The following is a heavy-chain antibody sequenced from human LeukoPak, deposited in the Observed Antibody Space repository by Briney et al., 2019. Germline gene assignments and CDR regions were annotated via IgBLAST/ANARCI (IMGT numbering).Heavy chain of an antibody. Sequence: SVKLSCNASGGTFSSYAISWVRQAPGQGLEWMGRIITILGIANYAQKVQGRVTITADKSTSTAYMELSSLRSEDTAVYYCARDQVIVVVMYYYYYGMDVWGQGTTVTVSS. J-gene: IGHJ6*02. CDR3: ARDQVIVVVMYYYYYGMDV. D-gene: IGHD3-22*01. V-gene: IGHV1-69*04. CDR1: GGTFSSYA. CDR2: IITILGIA.